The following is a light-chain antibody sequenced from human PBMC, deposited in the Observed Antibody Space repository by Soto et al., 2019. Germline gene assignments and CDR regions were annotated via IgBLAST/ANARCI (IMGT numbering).Light chain of an antibody. CDR2: DAS. CDR1: QTISVS. V-gene: IGKV1-5*01. J-gene: IGKJ1*01. Sequence: IQMTQSPSTLSASVGDTVTITCRASQTISVSLAWYRQKPGKAPNLLIYDASTLQEGVPSRFSGSGSGTEFTLTVTRLQPDDFATYFGQQYDKYSTFCHGTKVDVK. CDR3: QQYDKYST.